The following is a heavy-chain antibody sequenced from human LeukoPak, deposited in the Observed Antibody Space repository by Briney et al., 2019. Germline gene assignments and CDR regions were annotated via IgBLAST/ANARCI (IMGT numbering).Heavy chain of an antibody. CDR2: INPSGGST. D-gene: IGHD3-3*01. Sequence: ASVKVSCKASGYTFTSYYMHWVRQAPGQGLEWMGLINPSGGSTSYAQKFQGRVTMTRDMSTSTVYMELSSLRSEDTAVYYCARDTGDFWSGYYPRSSYYMDVWGKGTTVAVSS. J-gene: IGHJ6*03. CDR1: GYTFTSYY. CDR3: ARDTGDFWSGYYPRSSYYMDV. V-gene: IGHV1-46*01.